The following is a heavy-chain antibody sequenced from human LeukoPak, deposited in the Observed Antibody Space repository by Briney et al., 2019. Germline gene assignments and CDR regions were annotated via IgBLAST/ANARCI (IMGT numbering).Heavy chain of an antibody. V-gene: IGHV3-23*01. D-gene: IGHD2-15*01. Sequence: GGSLRLSCAASGFTFSSYAMSWVRQAPGKGPEWVSSISDSGGSTYYADSVKGRFTISRDNSKNTLYLQMSSLRAEDTAVYYCATPRGIVVVVAAPSFDYWGQGTLVTVSS. CDR3: ATPRGIVVVVAAPSFDY. CDR2: ISDSGGST. J-gene: IGHJ4*02. CDR1: GFTFSSYA.